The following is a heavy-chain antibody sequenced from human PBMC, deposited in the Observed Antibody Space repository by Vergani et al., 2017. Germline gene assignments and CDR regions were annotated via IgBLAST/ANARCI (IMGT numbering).Heavy chain of an antibody. J-gene: IGHJ6*02. D-gene: IGHD6-13*01. CDR1: GFTFSSYW. V-gene: IGHV3-7*03. CDR3: ARDSSSWTFYYYGMDV. Sequence: EVQLVESGGGLVQPGGSLRLYCAASGFTFSSYWMSWVRQAPGKGLEWVANIRQDGSEKYDVDSVKGRFTISRDNAKNSLYLQMNSLRAEDTAVYYCARDSSSWTFYYYGMDVWGQGTTVTVSS. CDR2: IRQDGSEK.